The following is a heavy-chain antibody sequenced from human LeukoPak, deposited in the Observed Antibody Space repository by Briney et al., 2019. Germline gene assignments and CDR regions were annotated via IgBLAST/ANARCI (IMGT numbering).Heavy chain of an antibody. CDR1: GFTFSSYS. J-gene: IGHJ4*02. V-gene: IGHV3-48*02. D-gene: IGHD3-16*02. Sequence: GGSLRLSCAASGFTFSSYSMNWVRQAPGKGLEWVSYISSSSSTIYYADSVKGRFTTSRDNAKNSLYLQMNSLRDEDTAVYYCARQKTITFGGVIVKWGQGTLVTVSS. CDR3: ARQKTITFGGVIVK. CDR2: ISSSSSTI.